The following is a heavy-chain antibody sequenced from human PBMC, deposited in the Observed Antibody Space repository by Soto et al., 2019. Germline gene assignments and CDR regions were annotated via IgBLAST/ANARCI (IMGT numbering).Heavy chain of an antibody. V-gene: IGHV1-8*01. CDR1: GYTFTSYD. J-gene: IGHJ6*02. D-gene: IGHD3-16*02. CDR2: MNPNSGNT. Sequence: QVQLVQSGAEVKKPGASVKVSCKASGYTFTSYDINWVRQATGQGLEWMGWMNPNSGNTGYAQKFQGRVTMTRNTSISTAYMELSSLRSEDTAVYYCARDLYDYVWGSYRTYGMDVWGQGTTVTVSS. CDR3: ARDLYDYVWGSYRTYGMDV.